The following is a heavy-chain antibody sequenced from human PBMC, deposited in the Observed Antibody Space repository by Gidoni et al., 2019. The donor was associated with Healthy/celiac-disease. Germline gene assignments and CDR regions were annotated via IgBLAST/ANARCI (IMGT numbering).Heavy chain of an antibody. D-gene: IGHD2-21*02. CDR1: GGSVSSGSDY. V-gene: IGHV4-61*01. J-gene: IGHJ4*02. CDR3: ARQYCGGDCYGSVDY. CDR2: IYYIGST. Sequence: QVQLQESGPGLVKPSETLSLTCPASGGSVSSGSDYWRWIRQPPGKGLEWIGYIYYIGSTNYNPSLKSRVTISVDTSKNQFSLKLSSVTAADTAVYYCARQYCGGDCYGSVDYWGQGTLVTVSS.